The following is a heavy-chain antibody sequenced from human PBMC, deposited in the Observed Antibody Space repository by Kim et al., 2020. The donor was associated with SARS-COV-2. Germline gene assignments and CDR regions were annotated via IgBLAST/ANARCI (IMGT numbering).Heavy chain of an antibody. CDR3: ARHLSAPAHYYYYYMDV. CDR2: IYPGDSDT. J-gene: IGHJ6*03. V-gene: IGHV5-51*01. CDR1: GYNFTSYW. Sequence: GESLKISCKGSGYNFTSYWIGWVRQMPGKGLEWMGIIYPGDSDTRYSPSFQGQVTISADKSISTAYLQWSSLKASDTAMYYCARHLSAPAHYYYYYMDVWGKGTTVTVSS. D-gene: IGHD2-15*01.